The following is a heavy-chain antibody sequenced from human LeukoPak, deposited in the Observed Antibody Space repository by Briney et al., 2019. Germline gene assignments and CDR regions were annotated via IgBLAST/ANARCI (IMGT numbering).Heavy chain of an antibody. CDR2: ISWDGGST. D-gene: IGHD5-12*01. V-gene: IGHV3-43D*04. Sequence: GGSLRLSCAASGFTFDDYAMHWVRQAPGKGLEWVSLISWDGGSTYYADSVKGRFTISRDNSRHTLYLQMNSLGAEDTALYYCAKDKEYSGFGPILSGYYYGMDVWGKGTTVTVSS. CDR3: AKDKEYSGFGPILSGYYYGMDV. CDR1: GFTFDDYA. J-gene: IGHJ6*04.